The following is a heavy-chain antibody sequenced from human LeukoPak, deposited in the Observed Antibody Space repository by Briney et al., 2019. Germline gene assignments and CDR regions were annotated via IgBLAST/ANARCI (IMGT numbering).Heavy chain of an antibody. Sequence: GYIYYSGSTNYNPSLKSRVTISVDTSKNQFSLKLSSVTAADTAVYYCARFDSSSWYGYFDYWGQGTLVTVSS. V-gene: IGHV4-59*08. D-gene: IGHD6-13*01. J-gene: IGHJ4*02. CDR2: IYYSGST. CDR3: ARFDSSSWYGYFDY.